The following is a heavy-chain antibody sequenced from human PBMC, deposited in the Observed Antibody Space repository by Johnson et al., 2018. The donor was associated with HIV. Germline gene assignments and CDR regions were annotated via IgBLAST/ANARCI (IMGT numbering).Heavy chain of an antibody. D-gene: IGHD1-14*01. J-gene: IGHJ3*02. CDR2: ISWNSGSI. CDR1: GFTFDDYA. CDR3: AKDFRATMHAFEI. Sequence: EVQLVESGGGLVQPGRSLRLSCAASGFTFDDYAMHWVRQAPGKGLEWVSGISWNSGSIGYADSVKGRFTISRDNAKNSLYLQMNSLRAEDTALYYCAKDFRATMHAFEIWGQGTMVTVSS. V-gene: IGHV3-9*01.